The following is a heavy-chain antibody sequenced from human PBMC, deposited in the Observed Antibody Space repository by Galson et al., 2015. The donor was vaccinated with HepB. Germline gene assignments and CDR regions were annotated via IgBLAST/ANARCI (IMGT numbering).Heavy chain of an antibody. V-gene: IGHV3-7*03. CDR3: AKSRKRTPTTETGFDP. D-gene: IGHD1-1*01. CDR2: IKEDGSEK. J-gene: IGHJ5*02. Sequence: SLRLSCAASGFAFSRSWMSWVRQAPGKGLEWVANIKEDGSEKYTVDSVKGRFTVSRDNSKNTLYLQMNSLRAEDTAVYYCAKSRKRTPTTETGFDPWGQGTLVTVSS. CDR1: GFAFSRSW.